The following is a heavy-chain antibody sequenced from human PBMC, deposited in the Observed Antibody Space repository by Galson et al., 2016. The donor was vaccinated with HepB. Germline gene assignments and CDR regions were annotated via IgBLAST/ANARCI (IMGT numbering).Heavy chain of an antibody. V-gene: IGHV3-49*04. D-gene: IGHD3-9*01. J-gene: IGHJ4*02. CDR3: TRAIFEGSYFDN. CDR1: GFTFGDYA. Sequence: SLRLSCAGSGFTFGDYAMSWVRQAPGKGLEWLGFIGSKPFGGAIGYAASVKGRLTISRDDSKSTAYLQMNSLKTEDTAVYYCTRAIFEGSYFDNWGQGALVTVSS. CDR2: IGSKPFGGAI.